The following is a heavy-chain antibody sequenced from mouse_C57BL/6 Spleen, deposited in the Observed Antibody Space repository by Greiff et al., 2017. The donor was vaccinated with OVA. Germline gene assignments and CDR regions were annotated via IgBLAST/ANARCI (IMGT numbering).Heavy chain of an antibody. CDR1: GYAFSSSW. CDR3: ARGGYGSSYGDC. Sequence: VQLQQSGPELVKPGASVKISCKASGYAFSSSWMNWVKQRPGKGLEWIGRIYPGDGDTNYNGKFKGKATLTADKSSSTAYMQLSSLTSEDSAVYFCARGGYGSSYGDCWGKGTTLTVSS. CDR2: IYPGDGDT. V-gene: IGHV1-82*01. D-gene: IGHD1-1*01. J-gene: IGHJ2*01.